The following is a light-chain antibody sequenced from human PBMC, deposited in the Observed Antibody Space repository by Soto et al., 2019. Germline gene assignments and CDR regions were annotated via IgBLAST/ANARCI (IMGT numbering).Light chain of an antibody. CDR1: GSDIGNYKS. CDR2: EVS. CDR3: SSYAGSNNLI. V-gene: IGLV2-8*01. Sequence: ALAQPPSASGSPGQSVTISCTGTGSDIGNYKSVSWYQQHPGKAPKVMIYEVSKRPSGVPDRFSGSKSGNTASLTVSGLQAEDEADYYCSSYAGSNNLIFGGGTK. J-gene: IGLJ2*01.